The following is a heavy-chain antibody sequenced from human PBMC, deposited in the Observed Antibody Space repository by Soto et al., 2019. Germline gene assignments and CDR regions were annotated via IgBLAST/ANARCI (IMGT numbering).Heavy chain of an antibody. CDR1: GFTFSTYS. Sequence: EVQLVESGGGLVQPGGSLRLSCAASGFTFSTYSINWVRQAPGKGLEWVSYISSSTRIIYFADSVKGRFTISRDNAKNSLYLPMHSLRAEDTAVYYCARDLPIYGGAFDIWGQGTMVTVSS. V-gene: IGHV3-48*01. J-gene: IGHJ3*02. CDR3: ARDLPIYGGAFDI. D-gene: IGHD3-10*01. CDR2: ISSSTRII.